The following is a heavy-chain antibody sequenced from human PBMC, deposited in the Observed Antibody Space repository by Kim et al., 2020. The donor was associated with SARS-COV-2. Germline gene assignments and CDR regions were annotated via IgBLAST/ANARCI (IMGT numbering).Heavy chain of an antibody. V-gene: IGHV3-72*01. Sequence: AGSVKGRFTISRDDSKNSLFLQMNSLKTEDTAVYYCARGVRGGSLYYFDYWGQGTLVTVSS. CDR3: ARGVRGGSLYYFDY. D-gene: IGHD1-26*01. J-gene: IGHJ4*02.